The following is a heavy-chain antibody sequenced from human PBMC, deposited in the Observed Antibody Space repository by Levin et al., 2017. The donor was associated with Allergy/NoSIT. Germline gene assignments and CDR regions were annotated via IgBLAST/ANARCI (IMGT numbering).Heavy chain of an antibody. J-gene: IGHJ4*02. CDR2: IVVGTGNT. V-gene: IGHV1-58*01. D-gene: IGHD3-10*01. CDR1: GFTFTSSP. Sequence: SVKVSCKTSGFTFTSSPVQWVRQARGQGLEWLGWIVVGTGNTNYPQKFQERVTITRDMSTSTAYMELSSLRSEDTAVYYCAAVWSGASNWAFDYWGQGTLVTVSS. CDR3: AAVWSGASNWAFDY.